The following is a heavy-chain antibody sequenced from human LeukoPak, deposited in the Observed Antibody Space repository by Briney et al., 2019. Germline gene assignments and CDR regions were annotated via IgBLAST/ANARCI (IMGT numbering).Heavy chain of an antibody. CDR3: ARSDWGV. CDR1: GFTFSSYG. Sequence: PGGSLRLSCAASGFTFSSYGMHWVRQAPGKGLEWVAVIWYDGSNKYYADSVKGRFTISRDNPKNTLYLQMNSLRAKDTAVYYCARSDWGVWGQGTTVTVSS. CDR2: IWYDGSNK. J-gene: IGHJ6*02. D-gene: IGHD2-21*01. V-gene: IGHV3-33*01.